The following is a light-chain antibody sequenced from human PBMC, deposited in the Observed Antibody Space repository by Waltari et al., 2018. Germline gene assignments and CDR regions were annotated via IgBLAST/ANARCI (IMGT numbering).Light chain of an antibody. Sequence: QSALTPPASVSGSPGQSITISCTGTSSYVGPSHSVPWYQQYPGKAPKLIIYDVSYRPSGVSSRFSGSKSGNTASLTISGLQAEDEADYYCNSYTTISTWVFGGGTKLTVL. CDR1: SSYVGPSHS. J-gene: IGLJ3*02. CDR3: NSYTTISTWV. V-gene: IGLV2-14*03. CDR2: DVS.